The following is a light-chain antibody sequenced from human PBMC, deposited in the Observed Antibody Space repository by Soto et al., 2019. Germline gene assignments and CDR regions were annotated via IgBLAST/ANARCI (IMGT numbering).Light chain of an antibody. Sequence: AIRMTQSPSSFSASTGDRVTITCRASQGISSYLAWYQQKPGKAPKPLIYAASTLQSGVPSRFSGSGSGTDFTLTISCLQSEDFATYYCQQYYSYPWTFGQGTKLEIK. V-gene: IGKV1-8*01. CDR2: AAS. CDR3: QQYYSYPWT. CDR1: QGISSY. J-gene: IGKJ2*01.